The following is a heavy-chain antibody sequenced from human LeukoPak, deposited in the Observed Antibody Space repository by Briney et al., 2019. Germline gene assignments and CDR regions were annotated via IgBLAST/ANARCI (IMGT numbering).Heavy chain of an antibody. V-gene: IGHV1-8*01. CDR1: GYTFTSYD. D-gene: IGHD3-9*01. J-gene: IGHJ6*02. CDR3: ARADYDILTGYYGYGMDV. CDR2: MNPNSGNT. Sequence: EASVKVSCKASGYTFTSYDINWVRQATGQGLEWMGWMNPNSGNTGYAQKFQGRVTMTRNTSISTAYMELSSLRSEDTAVYYCARADYDILTGYYGYGMDVWGQGTTVTVSS.